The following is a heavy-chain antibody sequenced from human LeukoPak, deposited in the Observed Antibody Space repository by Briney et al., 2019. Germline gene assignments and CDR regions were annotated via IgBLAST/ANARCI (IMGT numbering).Heavy chain of an antibody. CDR2: IYYSGST. D-gene: IGHD6-19*01. Sequence: LETLSLTCTVSGGSISSYYWSWIRQPPGKGLEWIGYIYYSGSTNYNPSLKSRVTISVDTSKNQFSLKLSSVTAADTAVYYCAGQIAVAGTGAFDIWGQGTMVTVSS. V-gene: IGHV4-59*08. J-gene: IGHJ3*02. CDR1: GGSISSYY. CDR3: AGQIAVAGTGAFDI.